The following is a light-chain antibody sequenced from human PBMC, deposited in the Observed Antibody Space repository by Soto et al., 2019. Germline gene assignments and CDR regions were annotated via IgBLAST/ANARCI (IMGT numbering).Light chain of an antibody. V-gene: IGKV1-6*01. Sequence: AIQVTQSPSSLSASVGDRVTITCRTSQGIRSALGWYQQKPGKVPKLLIYAASTLQSGVPSRFSGSGSGRDFTLTISSLQPEDFATYYCLLDYAYFWAFVQGTKVEIK. CDR3: LLDYAYFWA. J-gene: IGKJ1*01. CDR1: QGIRSA. CDR2: AAS.